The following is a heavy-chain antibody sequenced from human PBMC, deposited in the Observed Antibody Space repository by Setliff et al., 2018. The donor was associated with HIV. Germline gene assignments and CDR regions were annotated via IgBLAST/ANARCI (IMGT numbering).Heavy chain of an antibody. CDR1: GGSITSSGYN. D-gene: IGHD3-10*01. CDR3: ARDEVRYYSGSESVRAGMDV. J-gene: IGHJ6*02. Sequence: KPSETLSLTCIVSGGSITSSGYNWNWIRQHPGKGLEWIGYIYSSGRTSYNPSLQSRVSISIDTSKNKFSLKLDSVIAADTSVYYCARDEVRYYSGSESVRAGMDVWGQGTAVTVSS. CDR2: IYSSGRT. V-gene: IGHV4-31*03.